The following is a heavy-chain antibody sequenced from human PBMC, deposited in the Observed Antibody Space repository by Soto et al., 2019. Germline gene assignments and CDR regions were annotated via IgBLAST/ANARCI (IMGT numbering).Heavy chain of an antibody. J-gene: IGHJ6*02. Sequence: PGGSLRLSCAASWFTVSTNYMSWVRQAPGKGLEWVSVISDGGSTDSADSVKGRFTISRDNYKNTLYLQMKSLRVEDTAVYYCTRDPITPGYGMDVWGQGTTVTVSS. D-gene: IGHD1-20*01. CDR3: TRDPITPGYGMDV. CDR2: ISDGGST. CDR1: WFTVSTNY. V-gene: IGHV3-53*01.